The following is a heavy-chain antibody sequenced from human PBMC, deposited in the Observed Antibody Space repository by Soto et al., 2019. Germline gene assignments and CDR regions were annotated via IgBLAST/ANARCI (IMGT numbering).Heavy chain of an antibody. CDR1: GCTFSSYA. CDR3: ARGPAGAYYDFWSGYYYYFDY. J-gene: IGHJ4*02. V-gene: IGHV3-30-3*01. D-gene: IGHD3-3*01. Sequence: GSLLLTCSAPGCTFSSYAMHWVRQAPGKGLEWVAVISYYGSNKYYADSVKGRFTIARDNSKNTLYLQMNSLRAEDTAVYYCARGPAGAYYDFWSGYYYYFDYWGQGTLVTVYS. CDR2: ISYYGSNK.